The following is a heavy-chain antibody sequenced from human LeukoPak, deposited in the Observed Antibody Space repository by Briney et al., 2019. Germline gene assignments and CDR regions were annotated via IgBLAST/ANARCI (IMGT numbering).Heavy chain of an antibody. D-gene: IGHD6-19*01. CDR1: GYTFTVNF. V-gene: IGHV1-2*06. CDR2: VNPNSGGT. J-gene: IGHJ4*02. CDR3: ARDAVPGRAEYYFDY. Sequence: APVNVSCKASGYTFTVNFMHWVRQAPGQGPEWMGRVNPNSGGTHYSQKFQDRVTMTRDPSISTVYMELSSLRSDDTAVYYYARDAVPGRAEYYFDYWGPGTLVTVSS.